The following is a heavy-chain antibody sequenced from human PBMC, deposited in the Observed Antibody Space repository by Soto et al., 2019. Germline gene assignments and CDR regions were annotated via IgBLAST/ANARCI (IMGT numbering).Heavy chain of an antibody. V-gene: IGHV3-21*01. Sequence: PGGSLRLSCAASGFTFSSYSMNWVRQAPGKGLEWVSSISSSSSYIYYADSVKGRFTISRDNAKNSLYLQMNSLRAEDTAVYYCARAGAVAGPNWFDPWGQGTLVTV. CDR1: GFTFSSYS. CDR2: ISSSSSYI. CDR3: ARAGAVAGPNWFDP. J-gene: IGHJ5*02. D-gene: IGHD6-19*01.